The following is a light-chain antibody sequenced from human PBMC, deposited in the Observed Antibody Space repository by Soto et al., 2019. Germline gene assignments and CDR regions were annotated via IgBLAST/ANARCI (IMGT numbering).Light chain of an antibody. CDR2: AAY. Sequence: DIHMTQSPSSLPTSVGDIVTIACRASQGISNYLAWYQQKPGKVPKLMVYAAYTLQSGVPSRFSGSGSGTDFTLTISSLQPEDFVVYYCQQSSNWPPITCGQGTRLEIK. CDR1: QGISNY. CDR3: QQSSNWPPIT. J-gene: IGKJ5*01. V-gene: IGKV1-27*01.